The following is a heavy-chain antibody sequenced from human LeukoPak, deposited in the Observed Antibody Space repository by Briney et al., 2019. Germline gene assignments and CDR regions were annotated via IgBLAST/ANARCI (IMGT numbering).Heavy chain of an antibody. CDR2: IRYDGSNK. CDR1: GFTFSSYG. D-gene: IGHD3-3*01. J-gene: IGHJ4*02. CDR3: AKDAVRFLEWYYFDY. V-gene: IGHV3-30*02. Sequence: GGSLRLSCAASGFTFSSYGMHWVRQAPGKGLEWVAFIRYDGSNKYYADSVKGRFTIYRDNSKNTLHLQMNSLRAEDTAVYYCAKDAVRFLEWYYFDYWGQGTLVTVSS.